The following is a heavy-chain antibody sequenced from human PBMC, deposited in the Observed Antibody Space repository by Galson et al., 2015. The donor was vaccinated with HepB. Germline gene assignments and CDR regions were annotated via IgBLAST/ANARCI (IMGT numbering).Heavy chain of an antibody. CDR1: GLTFGSYG. CDR3: AKDIFSLKQGGAYYLDY. CDR2: ISYDGNIK. D-gene: IGHD3-9*01. V-gene: IGHV3-30*18. Sequence: SLRLSCAASGLTFGSYGMHWVRQAPGKGLEWVAVISYDGNIKYYADSLKGRFTISRDNSKNTLYLQMNSLRAEDTAVYYCAKDIFSLKQGGAYYLDYWGQGTLVTVSS. J-gene: IGHJ4*02.